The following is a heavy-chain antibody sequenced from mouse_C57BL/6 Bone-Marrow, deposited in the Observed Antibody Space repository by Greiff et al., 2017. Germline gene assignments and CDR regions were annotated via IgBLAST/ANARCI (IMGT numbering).Heavy chain of an antibody. Sequence: QVQLQQSGPELVKPGASVKFSCKASGYAFRSYDMNWVKQRPGQGLEWIGWIYPGDGSTKYNEKFKGKATLTVDTSSSTAYIELHSLTSEDSAVYVCATEPAGRIAYWGQGTLVTVSA. CDR2: IYPGDGST. J-gene: IGHJ3*01. CDR3: ATEPAGRIAY. CDR1: GYAFRSYD. D-gene: IGHD3-1*01. V-gene: IGHV1-85*01.